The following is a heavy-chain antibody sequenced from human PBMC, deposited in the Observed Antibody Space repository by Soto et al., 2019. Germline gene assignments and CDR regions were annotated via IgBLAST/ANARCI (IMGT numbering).Heavy chain of an antibody. Sequence: EVRLVESGGGLVQPGGSMRLTCVASGFSFSNYWMHWVRQAPGQGPVWVSHITHDGSSTTYADSVKGRFTISRDNARNTLYLQVISLRVEDTAVYYCARVAGRCCTTACELDGMDVWGQGTTVTVSS. V-gene: IGHV3-74*01. D-gene: IGHD2-8*01. CDR3: ARVAGRCCTTACELDGMDV. J-gene: IGHJ6*02. CDR2: ITHDGSST. CDR1: GFSFSNYW.